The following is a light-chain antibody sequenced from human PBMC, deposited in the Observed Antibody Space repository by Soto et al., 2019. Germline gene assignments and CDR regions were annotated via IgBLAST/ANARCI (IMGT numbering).Light chain of an antibody. CDR1: QSVSSSF. J-gene: IGKJ5*01. Sequence: DIALTQSPGTLSLSQGERATLSCRASQSVSSSFLAWYQQRPGQAPRLLIYGASSRATGIPDRFSGSGSGTDFTLTISRLEPEDFAVYYCQVRTNWSIAFGRGTRPEI. CDR2: GAS. V-gene: IGKV3D-20*02. CDR3: QVRTNWSIA.